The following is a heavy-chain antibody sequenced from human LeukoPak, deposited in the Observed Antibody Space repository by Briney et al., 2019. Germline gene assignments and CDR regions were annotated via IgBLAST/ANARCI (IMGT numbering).Heavy chain of an antibody. CDR2: IYYSGST. Sequence: SETLSLTCTVSGGSISSYYWSWIRQPPGKGLEWIGYIYYSGSTNYNPSLKSRVTISVDTSKNQFSLQLSSVTAADTAVYYCARKFTGSYSNYFDYWGQGTLVTVSS. D-gene: IGHD3-10*01. J-gene: IGHJ4*02. V-gene: IGHV4-59*08. CDR1: GGSISSYY. CDR3: ARKFTGSYSNYFDY.